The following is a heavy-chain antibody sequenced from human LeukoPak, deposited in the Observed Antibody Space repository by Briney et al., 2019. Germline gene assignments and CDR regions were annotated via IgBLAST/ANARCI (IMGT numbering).Heavy chain of an antibody. CDR3: ATFGQFGSGSYAYNWFDS. CDR2: ISGYNGNT. J-gene: IGHJ5*01. CDR1: GYTFTSYG. Sequence: ASVKVSCKASGYTFTSYGISWVRQAPGQGLEWMGWISGYNGNTNYAQNLQGRVTMTTDTSTSTAYMELSSLRFGDTAMYYCATFGQFGSGSYAYNWFDSWGQGTLVTVSS. V-gene: IGHV1-18*01. D-gene: IGHD3-10*01.